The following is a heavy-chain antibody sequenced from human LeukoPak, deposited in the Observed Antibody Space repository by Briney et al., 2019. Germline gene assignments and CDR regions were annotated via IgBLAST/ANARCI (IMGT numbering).Heavy chain of an antibody. CDR2: IYTSGST. Sequence: SETLSLTCTVSGGSISSYYWSWIRQPAGKGLEWIGRIYTSGSTNYNPSLKSRVTMSVDTSKNQFSLKLSSVTAADTAVYYCARASFYCSSTSCYYYYMDVWGKGTTVTISS. J-gene: IGHJ6*03. CDR3: ARASFYCSSTSCYYYYMDV. V-gene: IGHV4-4*07. D-gene: IGHD2-2*01. CDR1: GGSISSYY.